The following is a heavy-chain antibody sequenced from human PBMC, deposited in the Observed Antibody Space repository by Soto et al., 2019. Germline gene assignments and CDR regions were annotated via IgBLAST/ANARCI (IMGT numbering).Heavy chain of an antibody. CDR3: ARNWREDYYGMDV. CDR1: GFTLNNYF. V-gene: IGHV3-7*03. D-gene: IGHD1-26*01. J-gene: IGHJ6*02. CDR2: IKQDGSEI. Sequence: SLRLSCAASGFTLNNYFMSWVRQAPGKGLEWVANIKQDGSEIYYVDSVKGRFTISRDNAKNSLYLQMSGLRAEDTAVYYCARNWREDYYGMDVWGQGTTVTVSS.